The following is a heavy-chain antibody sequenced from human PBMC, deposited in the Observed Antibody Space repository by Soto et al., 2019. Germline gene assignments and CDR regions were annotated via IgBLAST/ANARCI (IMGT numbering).Heavy chain of an antibody. CDR2: ILGSTGNT. CDR1: GFTFSTFD. D-gene: IGHD3-9*01. V-gene: IGHV3-23*01. CDR3: TKGAWLDY. Sequence: EVQLLESGGGLVQPGGSLRLSCAASGFTFSTFDMSWVRQAPGKGLEWVSAILGSTGNTYYADSVKGGFTISKDNSENTLFLHMNSLRPEDTALYYCTKGAWLDYWGQGMLVTVSS. J-gene: IGHJ4*02.